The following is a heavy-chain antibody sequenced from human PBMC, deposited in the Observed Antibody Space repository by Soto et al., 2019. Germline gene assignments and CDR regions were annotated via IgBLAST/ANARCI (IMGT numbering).Heavy chain of an antibody. V-gene: IGHV3-21*01. CDR3: ARDRDTSYYFWTGYRGGDYYYGMDV. J-gene: IGHJ6*02. CDR1: GFTFSSYS. D-gene: IGHD3-3*01. CDR2: ISSSSSYI. Sequence: PGGTLRLSCAASGFTFSSYSMNWVRQAPGKGLEWVSSISSSSSYIYYADSVKGRFTFSSAYAKNSLYLQINSLRAEDTAVYYCARDRDTSYYFWTGYRGGDYYYGMDVWGQGTTVTVSS.